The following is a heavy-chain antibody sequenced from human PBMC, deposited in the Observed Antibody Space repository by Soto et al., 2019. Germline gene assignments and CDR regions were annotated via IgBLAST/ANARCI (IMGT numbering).Heavy chain of an antibody. CDR1: GGSISSGCYY. V-gene: IGHV4-31*03. CDR2: IYYSGST. D-gene: IGHD1-26*01. CDR3: AGSPSSIHFDY. Sequence: SQTLSLTCTVSGGSISSGCYYWSRIRQHPGKGLEWIGYIYYSGSTYYNPSLKSRVTISVDTSKNQFSLKLSSVPAADTAVYNCAGSPSSIHFDYWGQRTLVTVSS. J-gene: IGHJ4*02.